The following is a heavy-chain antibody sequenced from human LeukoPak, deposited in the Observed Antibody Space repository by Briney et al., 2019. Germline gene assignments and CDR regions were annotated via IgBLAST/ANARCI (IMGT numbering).Heavy chain of an antibody. J-gene: IGHJ6*02. D-gene: IGHD5-18*01. CDR1: GFTLKNAW. V-gene: IGHV3-21*01. CDR2: ISSSSSYI. CDR3: ARDGGYSYGPHYYSYGMDV. Sequence: GGSLRLSCVASGFTLKNAWMNWVRQAPGKGLEWVSSISSSSSYIYYADSVKGRFTISRDNAKNSLYLQMNRLRDEDTAVYYCARDGGYSYGPHYYSYGMDVWGQGTTVTVSS.